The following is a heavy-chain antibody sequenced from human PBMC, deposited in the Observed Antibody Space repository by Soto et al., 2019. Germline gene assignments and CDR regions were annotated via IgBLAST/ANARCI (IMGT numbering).Heavy chain of an antibody. V-gene: IGHV4-59*01. CDR1: GDSISTYY. CDR2: IDYTGST. J-gene: IGHJ5*02. Sequence: SETLSLTCTVSGDSISTYYWSWIRQPPGKGLEWIGCIDYTGSTNYNLSLKSRVTISVDTSKNQFSLKVSSVTAADTAVYYCARDRWFDPWGQGTLVTVSS. CDR3: ARDRWFDP.